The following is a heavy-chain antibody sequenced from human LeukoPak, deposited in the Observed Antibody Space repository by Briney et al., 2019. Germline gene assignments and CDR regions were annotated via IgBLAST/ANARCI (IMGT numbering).Heavy chain of an antibody. CDR1: GFTFSSYW. CDR2: LKGDGSRA. J-gene: IGHJ4*02. CDR3: ARDGYLAPVIAFLDY. D-gene: IGHD2-2*03. Sequence: GGSLRLSCAASGFTFSSYWMHWVRQSPGKGLEWVGQLKGDGSRANYADSVRGRFTISRDNAKNTVYLQLNSLRAEDTAVYYCARDGYLAPVIAFLDYWGQETPVTVPS. V-gene: IGHV3-74*01.